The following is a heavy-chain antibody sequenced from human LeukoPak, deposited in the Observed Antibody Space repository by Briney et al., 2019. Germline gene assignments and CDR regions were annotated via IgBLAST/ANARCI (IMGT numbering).Heavy chain of an antibody. CDR2: ITSSGSTI. CDR1: GFTYRSYE. CDR3: AKGARFGDHKGNWFDP. J-gene: IGHJ5*02. D-gene: IGHD3-10*01. Sequence: GGPVSLFCAASGFTYRSYEMNCVRQAPGKGVEWVSYITSSGSTIYYADPARGGSTISRANAKNSLYLQKNSLRAETTAVYYWAKGARFGDHKGNWFDPWGQGTLVSVSS. V-gene: IGHV3-48*03.